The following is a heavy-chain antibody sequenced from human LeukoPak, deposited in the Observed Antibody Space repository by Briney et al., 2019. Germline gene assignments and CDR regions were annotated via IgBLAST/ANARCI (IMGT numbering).Heavy chain of an antibody. CDR3: ARGGQYQLPPNSWFDP. Sequence: SETLSLTCTVSGGSISSYYWSWIRQPAGKGLEWIGRIYTSGSTNYNPSLKSRVTISVDTSKNQFSLKLSSVTAADTAVYYCARGGQYQLPPNSWFDPWGQGTLVTVSS. CDR2: IYTSGST. CDR1: GGSISSYY. D-gene: IGHD2-2*01. J-gene: IGHJ5*02. V-gene: IGHV4-4*07.